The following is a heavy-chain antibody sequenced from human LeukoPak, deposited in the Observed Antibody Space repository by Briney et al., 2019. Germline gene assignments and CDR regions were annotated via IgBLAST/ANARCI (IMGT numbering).Heavy chain of an antibody. V-gene: IGHV3-30*03. CDR2: ISYDGSNK. CDR3: ARDLGMTDGDYVSYFDY. CDR1: GFTFNTFG. D-gene: IGHD4-17*01. J-gene: IGHJ4*02. Sequence: GRSLRLSCAASGFTFNTFGMHWVCQAPGKGLEWVAVISYDGSNKYSADSVKGRFTISRDNSKNTLYLQMNSLRAEDTALYYCARDLGMTDGDYVSYFDYWGQRTLVTVSS.